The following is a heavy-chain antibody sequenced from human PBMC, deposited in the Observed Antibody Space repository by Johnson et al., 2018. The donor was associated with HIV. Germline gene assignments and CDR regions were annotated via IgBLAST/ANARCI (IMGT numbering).Heavy chain of an antibody. CDR3: AKTYSSGWYDAFDI. J-gene: IGHJ3*02. V-gene: IGHV3-64*01. CDR2: ISSNGGST. CDR1: GFTFSTYA. Sequence: VQLVESGGGLVQPGGSLRLSCAASGFTFSTYALHWVRQAPGKGLEYVSAISSNGGSTYYANSVEGRFTISRDNAKNSLYLQMKSLGAEDTALYYCAKTYSSGWYDAFDIWGQGTMVTVSS. D-gene: IGHD6-19*01.